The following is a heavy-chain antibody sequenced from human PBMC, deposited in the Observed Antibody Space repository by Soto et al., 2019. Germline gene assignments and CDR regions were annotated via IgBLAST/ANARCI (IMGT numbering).Heavy chain of an antibody. V-gene: IGHV1-2*04. CDR2: INPNSGGT. D-gene: IGHD2-15*01. J-gene: IGHJ6*02. CDR3: AIYSVVAATGDYGMDV. Sequence: ASVKVSCKASGYTFTGYYMHWVRQAPGQGLEWMRWINPNSGGTNYAQKFQGWVTMTRDTSISTAYMELSRLRSDDTAVYYCAIYSVVAATGDYGMDVWGQGTTVTAP. CDR1: GYTFTGYY.